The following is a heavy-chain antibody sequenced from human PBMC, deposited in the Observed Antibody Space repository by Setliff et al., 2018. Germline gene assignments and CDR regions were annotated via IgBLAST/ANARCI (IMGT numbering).Heavy chain of an antibody. CDR1: GYNFNSHW. J-gene: IGHJ4*02. CDR2: IYPDNSDT. D-gene: IGHD1-26*01. Sequence: PGESLKISCATSGYNFNSHWIAWVRQVPGGGLEWMGIIYPDNSDTKYRPSFQGQVTLSADKSIDTAYLQWSSLRASDTAMYYCARLVVVGTTKIYDYWGQGTLVTVSS. V-gene: IGHV5-51*01. CDR3: ARLVVVGTTKIYDY.